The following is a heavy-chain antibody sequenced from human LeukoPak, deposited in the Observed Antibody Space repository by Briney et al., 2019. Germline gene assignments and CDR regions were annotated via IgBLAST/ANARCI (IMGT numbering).Heavy chain of an antibody. CDR3: ARASYGDLTPLDY. CDR1: GFTFNTYG. V-gene: IGHV3-23*01. J-gene: IGHJ4*02. D-gene: IGHD4-17*01. CDR2: ISGSGGAT. Sequence: GGTLRLSCAASGFTFNTYGMSWVRQAPGKGLEWVSGISGSGGATYYADSVKGRFTISRDNAKNSLYLQMNSLRAEDTALYHCARASYGDLTPLDYWGQGTLVTVSS.